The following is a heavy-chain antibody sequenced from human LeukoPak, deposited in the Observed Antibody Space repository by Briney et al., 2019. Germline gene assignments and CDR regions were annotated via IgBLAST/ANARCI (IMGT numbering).Heavy chain of an antibody. CDR1: GFTFSSYG. CDR3: AKARRYGGKSLDY. Sequence: PGGSLRLSCAASGFTFSSYGMSWVRQAPGKGLEWVSAISGSGGSTYYADSVKGRFTISRDNSKNTLYLQMNSLRAEDTAVYYCAKARRYGGKSLDYWGQGTLVTVSS. CDR2: ISGSGGST. D-gene: IGHD4-23*01. J-gene: IGHJ4*02. V-gene: IGHV3-23*01.